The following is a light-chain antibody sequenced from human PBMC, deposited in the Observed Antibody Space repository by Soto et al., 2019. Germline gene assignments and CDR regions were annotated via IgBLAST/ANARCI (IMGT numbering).Light chain of an antibody. CDR1: QPVNNN. CDR2: GAS. V-gene: IGKV3-15*01. J-gene: IGKJ5*01. CDR3: QQYEKWPPSIT. Sequence: IVMTQSPATLSVSPGDRVTLSCRSSQPVNNNLAWYQHKPGQAPRLLIYGASTRATGISARFSGGGSGTEFTLTISSLQSEDFALYSCQQYEKWPPSITFGQGTRLEIK.